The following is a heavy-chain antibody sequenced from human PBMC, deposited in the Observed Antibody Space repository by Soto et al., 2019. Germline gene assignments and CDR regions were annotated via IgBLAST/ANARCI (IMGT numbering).Heavy chain of an antibody. Sequence: QVPLVESGGGVVQPGRSLRLSCAASGFTFSSYGMHWVRQAPGKGLEWVAVIWYDGSNKYYADSVKGRFTISRDNSKNTLYLQMNSLRAEDTAVYYCARERIDIVVVVAATGLGFDYWGQGTLVTVSS. CDR2: IWYDGSNK. D-gene: IGHD2-15*01. CDR1: GFTFSSYG. V-gene: IGHV3-33*01. J-gene: IGHJ4*02. CDR3: ARERIDIVVVVAATGLGFDY.